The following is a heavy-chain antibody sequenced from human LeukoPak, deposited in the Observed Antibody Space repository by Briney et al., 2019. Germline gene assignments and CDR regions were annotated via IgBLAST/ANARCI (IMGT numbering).Heavy chain of an antibody. J-gene: IGHJ6*03. CDR1: GYTFTSYD. CDR2: ISAYNGNT. Sequence: ASVKVSCKASGYTFTSYDINWVRQVPGQGLEWMGWISAYNGNTNYAQKLQGRVTMTTDTSTSTAYMEVRSLRSDDTAVYYCARGSDYDFWSPYMDVWGKGTTVTVSS. V-gene: IGHV1-18*01. CDR3: ARGSDYDFWSPYMDV. D-gene: IGHD3-3*01.